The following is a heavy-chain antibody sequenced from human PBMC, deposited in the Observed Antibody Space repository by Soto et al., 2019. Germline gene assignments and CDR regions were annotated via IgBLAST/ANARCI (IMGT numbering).Heavy chain of an antibody. CDR2: INAANGDT. CDR3: VRRHVSATGIDWFDH. CDR1: VYTFTSYG. V-gene: IGHV1-3*01. J-gene: IGHJ5*02. Sequence: XSVKVSCKASVYTFTSYGIHWVRQATGQRLEWMGWINAANGDTKYSPKFQGRVTITRDTSASTAYMELSSLRSEDTAVYYCVRRHVSATGIDWFDHWGQGTLVTVSS. D-gene: IGHD6-13*01.